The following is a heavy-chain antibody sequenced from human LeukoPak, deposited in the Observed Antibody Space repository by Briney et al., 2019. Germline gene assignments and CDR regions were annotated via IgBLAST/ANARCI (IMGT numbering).Heavy chain of an antibody. J-gene: IGHJ4*02. CDR3: ARGFSMARGVPPGY. Sequence: ASVKVSCKASGYTFTSYAMHWVRQAPGQRLEWMGWINAGNGNTKYSQKFQGRVTITRDTSASTAYMELSSLRSEDTAVYYCARGFSMARGVPPGYWGQGTLVTVSS. CDR2: INAGNGNT. V-gene: IGHV1-3*01. D-gene: IGHD3-10*01. CDR1: GYTFTSYA.